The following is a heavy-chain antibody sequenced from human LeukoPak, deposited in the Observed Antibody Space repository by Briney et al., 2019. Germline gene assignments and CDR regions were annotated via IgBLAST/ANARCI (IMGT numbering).Heavy chain of an antibody. CDR2: IDYRGST. V-gene: IGHV4-39*07. J-gene: IGHJ5*02. Sequence: TSETLSLTCTVSGVSISTSSYYWGWIRQPPETGLEYIGSIDYRGSTYYNPSLKGRVTISVDTSKNQFSLKLSSVTAADTAVYYCARETRSYGDYIWFDPWGQGTLVTVSS. CDR1: GVSISTSSYY. D-gene: IGHD4-17*01. CDR3: ARETRSYGDYIWFDP.